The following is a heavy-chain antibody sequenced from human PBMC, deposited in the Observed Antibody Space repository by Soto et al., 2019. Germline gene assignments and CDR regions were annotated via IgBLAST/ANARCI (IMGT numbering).Heavy chain of an antibody. V-gene: IGHV1-69*02. CDR3: AGHVKRDDFWSGYYTGRDY. CDR1: GGTFSSYT. Sequence: ASVKVSCKASGGTFSSYTISWVRQAPGQGLEWMGRIIPILGIANYAQKFQGRVTITADKSTSTAYMELSSLRSEDTAVYYCAGHVKRDDFWSGYYTGRDYWGQGTLVTVSS. D-gene: IGHD3-3*01. J-gene: IGHJ4*02. CDR2: IIPILGIA.